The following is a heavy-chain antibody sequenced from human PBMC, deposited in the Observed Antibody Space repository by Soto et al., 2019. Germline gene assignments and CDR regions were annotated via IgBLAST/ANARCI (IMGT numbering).Heavy chain of an antibody. J-gene: IGHJ4*02. D-gene: IGHD3-10*01. Sequence: GGSLRLSCAASGFTFSSYAMSWVRQAPGKGLEWVSTISSSGGSTYYADSVKGRFTISRVNSKNTLYLQMNSLRAEDTAVYYCAKDLSGSGSYPRVIFDYSGQGT. CDR1: GFTFSSYA. CDR2: ISSSGGST. V-gene: IGHV3-23*01. CDR3: AKDLSGSGSYPRVIFDY.